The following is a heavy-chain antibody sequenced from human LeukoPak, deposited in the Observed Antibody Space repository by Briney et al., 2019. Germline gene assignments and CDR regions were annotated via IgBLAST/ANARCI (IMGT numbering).Heavy chain of an antibody. D-gene: IGHD6-25*01. CDR1: GGSVTSTNW. CDR2: VHLDGRT. CDR3: AREGGFYRPLDY. Sequence: ASETLSLTCDVPGGSVTSTNWWTWFRQPPGKGLEWIGEVHLDGRTNYNPSLKSRLVMSADLPENHISLKLTSVTAADTAVCYCAREGGFYRPLDYSGQGTLVTVSS. V-gene: IGHV4-4*02. J-gene: IGHJ4*02.